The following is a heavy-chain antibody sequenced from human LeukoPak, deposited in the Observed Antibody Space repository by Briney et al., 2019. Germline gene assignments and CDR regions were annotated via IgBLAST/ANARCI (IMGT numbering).Heavy chain of an antibody. CDR1: GGSFSGYY. Sequence: KPSETLSLTCAVYGGSFSGYYWSWIRQPPGKGLEWIGEINHSGSTNYNPSLKSRVTISVDTSKNQFSLKLSSVTAADTAVYYCAAVSGYSGYDPYYFDYWGQGTLVTVSP. V-gene: IGHV4-34*01. CDR2: INHSGST. J-gene: IGHJ4*02. CDR3: AAVSGYSGYDPYYFDY. D-gene: IGHD5-12*01.